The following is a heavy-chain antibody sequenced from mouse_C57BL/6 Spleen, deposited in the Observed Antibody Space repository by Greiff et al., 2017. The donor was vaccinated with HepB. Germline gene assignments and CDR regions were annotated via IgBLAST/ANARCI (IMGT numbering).Heavy chain of an antibody. V-gene: IGHV1-81*01. D-gene: IGHD2-4*01. CDR1: GYTFTSYG. CDR3: AYDYDPWYFDV. J-gene: IGHJ1*03. Sequence: QVQLQQSGAELARPGASVKLSCKASGYTFTSYGISWVKQRTGQGLEWIGEIYPRSGNTYYNEKFKGKATLTADKSSSTAYMELRSLTSEDSAVYFCAYDYDPWYFDVWGTGTTVTVSS. CDR2: IYPRSGNT.